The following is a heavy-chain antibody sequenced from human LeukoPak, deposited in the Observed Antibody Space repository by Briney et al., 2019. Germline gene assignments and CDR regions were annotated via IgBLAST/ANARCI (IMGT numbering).Heavy chain of an antibody. V-gene: IGHV3-21*01. Sequence: PGGSLRLSCAGFGFRFSGFSMNWVRQAPGKGLEWVSSISRDSIYIYYADSVKGRFTISRGNAKNSLYLQMNSLRAEDTAVYYCARHTVSDDAFDIWGQGTMVSVSS. J-gene: IGHJ3*02. CDR1: GFRFSGFS. D-gene: IGHD2-8*02. CDR2: ISRDSIYI. CDR3: ARHTVSDDAFDI.